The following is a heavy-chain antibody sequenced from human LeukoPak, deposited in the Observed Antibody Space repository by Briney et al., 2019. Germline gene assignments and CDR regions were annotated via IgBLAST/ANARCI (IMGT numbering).Heavy chain of an antibody. CDR2: INSDGSST. J-gene: IGHJ5*02. CDR3: ARDWWFDP. V-gene: IGHV3-74*01. Sequence: GGSLRLSCAASGFTFSSYWMHWVRQAPGKGLLWVSRINSDGSSTDYADSVKGRFTISRDNAKNTLYLQMNSLRAEDTAVYYCARDWWFDPRGQGTLVTVSS. CDR1: GFTFSSYW.